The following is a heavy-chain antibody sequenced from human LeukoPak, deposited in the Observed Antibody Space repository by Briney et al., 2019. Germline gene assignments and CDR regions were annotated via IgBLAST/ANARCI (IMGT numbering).Heavy chain of an antibody. J-gene: IGHJ4*02. Sequence: PGGSLRLSCVASGFTFSSSVMSWVRQAPGKGLEWVSTVRGASNNIYYVDSVKGGFTISRDNSKNTLYMQMNSLRAEDTALYFCAKREARSSELWGQGTLVTVSS. D-gene: IGHD3-10*01. V-gene: IGHV3-23*01. CDR2: VRGASNNI. CDR1: GFTFSSSV. CDR3: AKREARSSEL.